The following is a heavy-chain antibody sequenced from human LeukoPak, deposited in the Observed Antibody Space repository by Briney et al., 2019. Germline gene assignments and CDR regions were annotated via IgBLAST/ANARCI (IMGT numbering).Heavy chain of an antibody. J-gene: IGHJ1*01. CDR3: ARGYCSGGGCYTAEYLPH. CDR1: GYTFTNFE. Sequence: ASVKVSCKASGYTFTNFEINWVRQVAGQGLEWMGWMRPNSGETVNVQKFQGRVTMTRDISTSTVYMELTGLRSDDTAVYFCARGYCSGGGCYTAEYLPHWGQGTLVTVSS. V-gene: IGHV1-8*02. D-gene: IGHD2-15*01. CDR2: MRPNSGET.